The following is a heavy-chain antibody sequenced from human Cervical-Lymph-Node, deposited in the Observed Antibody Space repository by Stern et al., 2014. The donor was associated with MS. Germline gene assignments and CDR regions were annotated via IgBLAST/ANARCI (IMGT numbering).Heavy chain of an antibody. J-gene: IGHJ4*02. Sequence: QVQLVQSGAEVKKPGSSVKVSCKASGDTFSTSLITWVRQAPGQGPEWMGGIIPFLGTPNYAPRVQGRVTITADESTSTAYMELSSRRYDDTAVYYWASGVGGGHYFDYWGQGTLVTVSS. CDR2: IIPFLGTP. CDR3: ASGVGGGHYFDY. CDR1: GDTFSTSL. D-gene: IGHD3-16*01. V-gene: IGHV1-69*01.